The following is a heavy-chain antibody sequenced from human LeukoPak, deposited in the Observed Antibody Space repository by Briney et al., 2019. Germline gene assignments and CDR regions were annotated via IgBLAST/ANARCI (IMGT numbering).Heavy chain of an antibody. CDR2: ISYDGSNK. Sequence: QPGRSLRLSCAASGFTFTSYAFHWVRQAPGKGLEWVALISYDGSNKYYADSVKDRFTISRDNSKNTLYLQMNSLRAEDTAVYYSARSCQQPVPFDYWGQGNLVTVSS. D-gene: IGHD6-13*01. J-gene: IGHJ4*02. CDR3: ARSCQQPVPFDY. V-gene: IGHV3-30*04. CDR1: GFTFTSYA.